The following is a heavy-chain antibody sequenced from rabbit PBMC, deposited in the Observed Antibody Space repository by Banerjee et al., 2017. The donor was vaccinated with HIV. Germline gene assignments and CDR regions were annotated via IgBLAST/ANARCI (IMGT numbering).Heavy chain of an antibody. D-gene: IGHD8-1*01. CDR1: GIDFSSYYH. CDR3: ARRDAAATNYGRIAL. CDR2: IAVGSGGTT. Sequence: GGDLVKPGASRTLTCKASGIDFSSYYHTCWVRQAPGKGLEWIACIAVGSGGTTYYASWAKGRFTISKTSSTTVDLKMTSLTAADTATYFCARRDAAATNYGRIALWGPGTLVTVS. J-gene: IGHJ4*01. V-gene: IGHV1S40*01.